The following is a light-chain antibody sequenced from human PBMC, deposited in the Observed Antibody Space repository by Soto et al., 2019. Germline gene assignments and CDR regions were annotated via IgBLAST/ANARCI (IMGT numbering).Light chain of an antibody. V-gene: IGKV1-39*01. CDR1: ESISRH. CDR3: QQSYSTLSIT. CDR2: AAS. Sequence: DVQMTQSPSSLSASVGDRVTITCRASESISRHLNWYQQKPGKAPKLLIYAASSLQNGVPSRFSGSGSGTDFTLTISNLQPEDFATYYCQQSYSTLSITFGQGTRLEIK. J-gene: IGKJ5*01.